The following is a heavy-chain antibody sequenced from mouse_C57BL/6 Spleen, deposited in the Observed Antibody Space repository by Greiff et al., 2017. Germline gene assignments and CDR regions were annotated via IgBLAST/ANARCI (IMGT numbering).Heavy chain of an antibody. CDR1: GYSFTGYY. J-gene: IGHJ1*03. Sequence: EVQLQQPGPELVKPGASVKISCKASGYSFTGYYIHWVKQSSEKSLEWIGEINPSTGGTSYNQKFKGKATVTVAKSSSTAYMQLKSLTSEDSAVYYCARSDYGYGNWYFDGWGTGTTVTVSS. D-gene: IGHD2-2*01. CDR2: INPSTGGT. CDR3: ARSDYGYGNWYFDG. V-gene: IGHV1-43*01.